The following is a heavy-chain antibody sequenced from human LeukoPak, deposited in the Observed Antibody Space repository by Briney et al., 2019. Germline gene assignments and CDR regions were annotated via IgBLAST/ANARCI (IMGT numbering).Heavy chain of an antibody. Sequence: ASVKVSCKASGYTFTSYGISWVRQAPGQGLEWMGWISAYNGNTSYAQKLQGRVTMTTDTSTSTAYMELRSLRSDDTAVYYCARDLSVVPAAMPVVDYYVMDVWGQGTTVTVSS. CDR3: ARDLSVVPAAMPVVDYYVMDV. J-gene: IGHJ6*02. D-gene: IGHD2-2*01. CDR2: ISAYNGNT. CDR1: GYTFTSYG. V-gene: IGHV1-18*01.